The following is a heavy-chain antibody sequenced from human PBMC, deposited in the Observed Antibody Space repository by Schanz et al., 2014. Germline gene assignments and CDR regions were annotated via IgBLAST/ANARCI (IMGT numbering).Heavy chain of an antibody. Sequence: EVKLLESGGGLVQPGGSLRLSCATSGFSFSSYAINWVRQAPGKGLEWVSGISGSGASTYYADSVKGRFTISRDNSKNTVYIQMNSLRAEDTAVYYCARGGPAYYFDDWGQGTLVTVSS. CDR3: ARGGPAYYFDD. J-gene: IGHJ4*02. CDR1: GFSFSSYA. CDR2: ISGSGAST. V-gene: IGHV3-23*01.